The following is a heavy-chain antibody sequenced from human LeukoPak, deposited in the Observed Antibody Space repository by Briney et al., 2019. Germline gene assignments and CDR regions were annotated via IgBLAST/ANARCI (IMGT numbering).Heavy chain of an antibody. V-gene: IGHV3-30*04. CDR2: ISYDGSNK. CDR3: ARDLSSSWTTIDY. J-gene: IGHJ4*02. CDR1: GFTFSSYA. Sequence: GRSLRLPCAASGFTFSSYAMHWVRQAPGKGLEWVAVISYDGSNKYYADSVKGRFTISRDNSKNTLYLQMNSLRAEDTAVYYCARDLSSSWTTIDYWGQGTLVTVSS. D-gene: IGHD6-13*01.